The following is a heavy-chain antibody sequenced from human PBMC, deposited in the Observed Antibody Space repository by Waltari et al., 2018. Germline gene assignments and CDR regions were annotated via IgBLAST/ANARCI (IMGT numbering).Heavy chain of an antibody. CDR1: GGSISSYY. J-gene: IGHJ4*02. Sequence: QVQLQESGPGLVKPSETLSLTCTVSGGSISSYYWSWIRQPPGKGLEWIGYIYYSGSTNYNPSLKSRVTISVDTSKNQSSLKLSSVTAADTAVYYCARGVDMGYWGQGTLVTVSS. CDR2: IYYSGST. CDR3: ARGVDMGY. V-gene: IGHV4-59*01. D-gene: IGHD2-15*01.